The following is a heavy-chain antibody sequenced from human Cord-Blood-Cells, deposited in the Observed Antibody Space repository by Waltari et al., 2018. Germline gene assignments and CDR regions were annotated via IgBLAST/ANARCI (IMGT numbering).Heavy chain of an antibody. Sequence: QLQLQESGPGLVKPSETLSLTCTVSGGSISSSSYYWGWIRQPPGKGLEWIGSIYYSGSTSYNPSLKSRVTISVDTSKNQFSLKLSSVTAADTAVYYCARHRVARYYYYMDVWGKGTTVTVSS. CDR1: GGSISSSSYY. J-gene: IGHJ6*03. CDR2: IYYSGST. D-gene: IGHD5-12*01. CDR3: ARHRVARYYYYMDV. V-gene: IGHV4-39*01.